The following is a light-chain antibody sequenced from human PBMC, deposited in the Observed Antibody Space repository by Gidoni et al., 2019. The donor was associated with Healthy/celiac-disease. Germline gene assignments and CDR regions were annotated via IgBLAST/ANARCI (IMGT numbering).Light chain of an antibody. V-gene: IGKV1-33*01. CDR1: QDITNY. CDR3: QQYDKLPRKVT. J-gene: IGKJ4*01. CDR2: DAS. Sequence: DIQMTQSPSSLSASVGDRVTITCQASQDITNYLNWYQQKPGKAPKLLIYDASNLETGVQSRFSGSESGTDFTFTISSLQPEDIATYYCQQYDKLPRKVTFGGGTKVEIK.